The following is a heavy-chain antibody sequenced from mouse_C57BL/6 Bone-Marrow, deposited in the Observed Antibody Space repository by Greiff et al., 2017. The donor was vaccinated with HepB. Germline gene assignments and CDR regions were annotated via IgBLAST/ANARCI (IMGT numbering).Heavy chain of an antibody. CDR3: ARSQTGTDAMDY. D-gene: IGHD4-1*01. J-gene: IGHJ4*01. CDR1: GYTFTSYG. V-gene: IGHV1-81*01. Sequence: QVQLKESGAELARPGASVKLSCKASGYTFTSYGISWVKQRTGQGLEWIGEIYPRSGNTYYNEKFKGKATLTADKSSSTAYMELRSLTSEDSAVYFCARSQTGTDAMDYWGQGTSVTVSS. CDR2: IYPRSGNT.